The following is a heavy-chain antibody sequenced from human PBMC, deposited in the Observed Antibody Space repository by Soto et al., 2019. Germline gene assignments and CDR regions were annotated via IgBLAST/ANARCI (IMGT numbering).Heavy chain of an antibody. CDR3: ARDCPTPPATPNNWFDP. J-gene: IGHJ5*02. V-gene: IGHV1-18*01. D-gene: IGHD2-2*02. CDR1: GYTFTSYA. CDR2: ISGYSGKT. Sequence: GASVKVSCKASGYTFTSYAISWVRQAPGQGLEWMGWISGYSGKTNYAQKFQGRVTMTTDTFTSTAYIELRGLTSDDTAVYYCARDCPTPPATPNNWFDPWGQGTLLTVSS.